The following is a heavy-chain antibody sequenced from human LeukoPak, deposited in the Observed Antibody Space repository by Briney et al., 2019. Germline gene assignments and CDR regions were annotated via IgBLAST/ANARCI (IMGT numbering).Heavy chain of an antibody. V-gene: IGHV1-24*01. D-gene: IGHD6-6*01. CDR2: FDPEEGET. Sequence: ASVKVSCKVSGYTLTELSMHWVRQAPGKGLEWMGGFDPEEGETIYAQKFQGRVTMTEDTSTDTAYMELSSLRSEDTAVYYCATAPEYSSSSYFDYWGQGTLVTVSS. CDR3: ATAPEYSSSSYFDY. CDR1: GYTLTELS. J-gene: IGHJ4*02.